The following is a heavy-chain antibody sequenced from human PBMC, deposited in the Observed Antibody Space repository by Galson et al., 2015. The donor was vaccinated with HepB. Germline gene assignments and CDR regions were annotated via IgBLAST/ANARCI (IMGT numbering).Heavy chain of an antibody. Sequence: SVKVSCKASGYTFTGYYMHWVRQAPGQGLEWMGWINPNSGGTNYAQKFQGWVTMTRDTSISTAYMELSRLRSDDTAVYYCARGRDCYSSPGCAFDIWGQGTMVTVSS. CDR1: GYTFTGYY. CDR3: ARGRDCYSSPGCAFDI. CDR2: INPNSGGT. D-gene: IGHD2-21*02. V-gene: IGHV1-2*04. J-gene: IGHJ3*02.